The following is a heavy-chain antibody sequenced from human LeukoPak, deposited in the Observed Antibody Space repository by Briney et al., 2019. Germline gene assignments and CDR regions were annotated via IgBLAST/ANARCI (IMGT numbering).Heavy chain of an antibody. CDR2: IHSGGTT. Sequence: GGSLRLSCAVSGFTVSSNYMSWVRQAPGKGLEWVSLIHSGGTTDYADSVKDRFTISRDYSKNTVNLQINSLRAEDTAVYYCARERRYCSGDNCYSGLDYWGQGTLVTVCS. CDR3: ARERRYCSGDNCYSGLDY. V-gene: IGHV3-53*01. D-gene: IGHD2-15*01. J-gene: IGHJ4*02. CDR1: GFTVSSNY.